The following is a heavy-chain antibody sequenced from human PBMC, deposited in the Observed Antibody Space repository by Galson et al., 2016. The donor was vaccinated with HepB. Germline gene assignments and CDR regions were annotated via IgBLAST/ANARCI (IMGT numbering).Heavy chain of an antibody. D-gene: IGHD4-17*01. V-gene: IGHV3-11*04. J-gene: IGHJ6*02. Sequence: ADSVKGRFTISRDNANNSLFLQMNSLRADDTAVYYCATPGGYGATFYDYGLDVWGQGTTVIVSS. CDR3: ATPGGYGATFYDYGLDV.